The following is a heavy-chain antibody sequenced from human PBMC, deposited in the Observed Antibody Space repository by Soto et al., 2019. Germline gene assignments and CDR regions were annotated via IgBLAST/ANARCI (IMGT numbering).Heavy chain of an antibody. CDR1: GGTFSSYA. J-gene: IGHJ6*02. V-gene: IGHV1-69*12. CDR2: IIPIFGTA. Sequence: QVQLVQSGAEVKKPGSSVKVSCKASGGTFSSYAISWVRQAPGQGLEWMGGIIPIFGTANYAQKFQGRVTITADEXXSXAXXELSSLRSEDTAVYYCARATRTYSSSSYYYYGMDVWGQGTTVTVSS. CDR3: ARATRTYSSSSYYYYGMDV. D-gene: IGHD6-6*01.